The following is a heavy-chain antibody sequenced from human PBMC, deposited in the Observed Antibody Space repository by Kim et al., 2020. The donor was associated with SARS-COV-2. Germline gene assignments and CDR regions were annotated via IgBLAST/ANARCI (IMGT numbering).Heavy chain of an antibody. V-gene: IGHV7-4-1*02. Sequence: ASVKVSCKASGYTFTSYAMNWVRQAPGQGLEWMGWINTNTGNPTYAQGFTGRFVFSLDTSVSTAYLQISSLKAEDTAVYYCARDLDCSSTSCYGYYYYYMDVGGKGTTVTVSS. J-gene: IGHJ6*03. CDR3: ARDLDCSSTSCYGYYYYYMDV. CDR1: GYTFTSYA. D-gene: IGHD2-2*01. CDR2: INTNTGNP.